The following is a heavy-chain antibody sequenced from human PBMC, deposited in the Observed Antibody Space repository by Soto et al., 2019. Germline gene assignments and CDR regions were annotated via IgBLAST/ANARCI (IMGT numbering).Heavy chain of an antibody. D-gene: IGHD4-4*01. V-gene: IGHV1-18*01. CDR1: GYTFTSYG. Sequence: ASVKVSCKASGYTFTSYGISWVRQAPGQGLEWMGWINTDNGNTKYAQKFQGRVTITRDTSASTAYMELSSLRSEDTAVYYCARDSNYFHWGQGTLVTVSS. CDR3: ARDSNYFH. CDR2: INTDNGNT. J-gene: IGHJ4*02.